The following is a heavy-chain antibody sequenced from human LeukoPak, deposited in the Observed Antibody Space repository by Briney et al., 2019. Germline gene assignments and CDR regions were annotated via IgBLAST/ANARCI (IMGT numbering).Heavy chain of an antibody. CDR2: INTHGSST. CDR3: LAGYYYYYMDV. V-gene: IGHV3-74*01. J-gene: IGHJ6*03. D-gene: IGHD6-13*01. Sequence: GGSLRLSCAASGFAFSNYWLHWARQAPGKGLEWVARINTHGSSTNYADSVKGRFTISRDNAKNTLYLQMTSLSAEDTAVYYALAGYYYYYMDVWGKGTTVTVSS. CDR1: GFAFSNYW.